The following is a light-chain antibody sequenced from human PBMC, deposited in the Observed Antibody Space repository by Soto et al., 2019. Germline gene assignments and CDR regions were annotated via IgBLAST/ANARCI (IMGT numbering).Light chain of an antibody. V-gene: IGKV4-1*01. CDR2: GAS. J-gene: IGKJ1*01. Sequence: DIVMTQSPDSLAVSLGERATINCKSSQSVLYSSNNKNYLAWYQQKPRQPPKLLIYGASTRESGVPDRFSGSGSGTDFTLTISSVQAEDVAVYCCQQYYTTPWTFGQGTKGEIK. CDR1: QSVLYSSNNKNY. CDR3: QQYYTTPWT.